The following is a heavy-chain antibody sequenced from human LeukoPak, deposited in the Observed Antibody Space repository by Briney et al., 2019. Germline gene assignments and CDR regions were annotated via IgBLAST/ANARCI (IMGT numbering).Heavy chain of an antibody. CDR1: GGSISSGGYY. D-gene: IGHD1-7*01. CDR2: IYYSGST. CDR3: ARGNFEAPVYYYMDV. V-gene: IGHV4-31*03. J-gene: IGHJ6*03. Sequence: SETLSLTCTVSGGSISSGGYYWSWIRQHPGKGLEWIGYIYYSGSTYYNPSLKSRVTISVDTPKNQFSLKLSSVTAADTAVYYCARGNFEAPVYYYMDVWGKGTTVTVSS.